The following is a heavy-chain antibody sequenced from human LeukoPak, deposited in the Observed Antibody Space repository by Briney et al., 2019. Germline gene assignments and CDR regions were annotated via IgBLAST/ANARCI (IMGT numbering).Heavy chain of an antibody. J-gene: IGHJ1*01. CDR3: ARQFYRSGSFSEYFQH. Sequence: SVKVSCKASGGTFSSYAISWVRQAPGQGLEWMGRIIPIFGTANYAQKFQGRVTITTDESTSTAYMELSSLRSEDTAVYYCARQFYRSGSFSEYFQHWGQGTLVTVSS. CDR2: IIPIFGTA. CDR1: GGTFSSYA. D-gene: IGHD3-10*01. V-gene: IGHV1-69*05.